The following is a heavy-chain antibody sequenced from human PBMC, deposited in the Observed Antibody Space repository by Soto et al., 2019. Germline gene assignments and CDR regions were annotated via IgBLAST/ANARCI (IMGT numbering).Heavy chain of an antibody. D-gene: IGHD5-12*01. CDR2: IKQDASER. J-gene: IGHJ4*02. CDR1: GFIFSGSW. Sequence: PGGSLRLSCAASGFIFSGSWMSWVRQAPGKGLEWVANIKQDASERRYVDSVEGRFSISRDNAKNSLYLQMNSLVVEDTATYYCARYHFGGYAFDSWGQGTPVTVSS. V-gene: IGHV3-7*04. CDR3: ARYHFGGYAFDS.